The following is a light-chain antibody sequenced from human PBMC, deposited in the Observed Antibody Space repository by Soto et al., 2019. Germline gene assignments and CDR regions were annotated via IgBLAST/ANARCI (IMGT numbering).Light chain of an antibody. V-gene: IGKV1-8*01. CDR1: QGLSSY. CDR2: AAS. J-gene: IGKJ4*01. CDR3: QQYYSYPRALT. Sequence: AIRMTQSPSSFSASTGDRVTITCRASQGLSSYLAWYQQKPGKAPKLLIYAASTLQSGVPSRFSGSGSGTDFTLTISSPQSEDFATYYCQQYYSYPRALTFGGGTKVEIK.